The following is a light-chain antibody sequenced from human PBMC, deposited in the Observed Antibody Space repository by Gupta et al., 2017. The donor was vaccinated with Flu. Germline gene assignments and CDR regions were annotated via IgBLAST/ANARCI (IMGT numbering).Light chain of an antibody. CDR3: RQGSHWPWA. J-gene: IGKJ1*01. CDR2: QVS. Sequence: VTLGQPASISCRSSQGLVYSDGNTYLHWFQQRPGQSPRRLIHQVSHRESGVPDRFSGSGSGTDFTLKISSVEAEDVGIYFCRQGSHWPWAFGQGTTVEIK. CDR1: QGLVYSDGNTY. V-gene: IGKV2-30*01.